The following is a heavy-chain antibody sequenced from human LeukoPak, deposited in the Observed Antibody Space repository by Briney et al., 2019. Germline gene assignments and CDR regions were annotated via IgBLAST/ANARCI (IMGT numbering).Heavy chain of an antibody. V-gene: IGHV3-30*18. CDR1: GFTFSSYG. J-gene: IGHJ4*02. Sequence: PGGSLRLSCAASGFTFSSYGMHWVRQAPGKGLEWVAVISYDGSYKFYADSVKGRFTISRDNSKDTLYLQMNSLRAEDTAVYYCAKAKDIVVVVTATHFDYWGQGTLVTVSS. D-gene: IGHD2-15*01. CDR2: ISYDGSYK. CDR3: AKAKDIVVVVTATHFDY.